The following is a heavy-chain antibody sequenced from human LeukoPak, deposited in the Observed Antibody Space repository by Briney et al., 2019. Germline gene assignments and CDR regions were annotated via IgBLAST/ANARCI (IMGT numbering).Heavy chain of an antibody. CDR2: ISKDGSMK. CDR3: AGESFDI. J-gene: IGHJ3*02. CDR1: GFTFSNYA. V-gene: IGHV3-30*04. Sequence: PGGFLRLSCAASGFTFSNYAMDWVRQAPGKGLEWVAVISKDGSMKYYADSVQGRFTVSRDNSENTLHLQMNSLKTEDTAVYYCAGESFDIWGQGTMVTVSS.